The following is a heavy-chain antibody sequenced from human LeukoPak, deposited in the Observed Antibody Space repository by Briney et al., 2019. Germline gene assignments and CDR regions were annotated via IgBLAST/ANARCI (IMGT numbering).Heavy chain of an antibody. CDR1: GFTFSSYA. Sequence: PGGSLRLSCAASGFTFSSYAMSWVRQAPGKGLEWVSGISGSGGSTYYVDSVKGRFTISRDNSKNTEYLQMNSLRAEDTAVYYCAKDIVVVPAPVGYFDLWGRGTLVTVSS. CDR2: ISGSGGST. CDR3: AKDIVVVPAPVGYFDL. D-gene: IGHD2-2*01. V-gene: IGHV3-23*01. J-gene: IGHJ2*01.